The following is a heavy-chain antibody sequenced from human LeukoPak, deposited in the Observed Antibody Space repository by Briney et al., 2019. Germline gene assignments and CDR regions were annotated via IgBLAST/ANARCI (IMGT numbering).Heavy chain of an antibody. D-gene: IGHD5-12*01. V-gene: IGHV4-59*01. CDR1: GGSIGSYY. CDR2: ISYSGST. J-gene: IGHJ5*02. Sequence: SETLSLTCTVSGGSIGSYYWSWIRQPPGKGLEWIGHISYSGSTNYNPSLKRRVTISVDTSKNQFSLKLSSVTAADTAVYYCARGGSGYALNWFDPWGQGTLVTVSS. CDR3: ARGGSGYALNWFDP.